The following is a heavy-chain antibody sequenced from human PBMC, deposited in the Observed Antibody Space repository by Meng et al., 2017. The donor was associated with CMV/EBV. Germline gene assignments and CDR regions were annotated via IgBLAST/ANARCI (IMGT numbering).Heavy chain of an antibody. Sequence: GESLKISCAASGFTFSSYGMHWVRQAPGKGLEWVSGINWNGGSTGYADSVKGRFTISRDNAKNSLYLQMNSLRAEDTALYYCARGRTTVTTQTGNDYWGQGTLVTVSS. J-gene: IGHJ4*02. D-gene: IGHD4-17*01. CDR1: GFTFSSYG. V-gene: IGHV3-20*04. CDR2: INWNGGST. CDR3: ARGRTTVTTQTGNDY.